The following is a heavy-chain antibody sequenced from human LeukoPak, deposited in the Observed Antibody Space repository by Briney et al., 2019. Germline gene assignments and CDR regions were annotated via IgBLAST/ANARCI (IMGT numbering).Heavy chain of an antibody. J-gene: IGHJ5*02. Sequence: GASVKVSCKASGYTFTGYYMHWVRQAPGQGLEWMGWINPNSGGTNYAQKFQGRVTMTRGTSISTAYMELSRLRSEDTAVYYCARDIVMVTYWFDPWGQGTLVTVSS. CDR3: ARDIVMVTYWFDP. CDR2: INPNSGGT. CDR1: GYTFTGYY. D-gene: IGHD5-18*01. V-gene: IGHV1-2*02.